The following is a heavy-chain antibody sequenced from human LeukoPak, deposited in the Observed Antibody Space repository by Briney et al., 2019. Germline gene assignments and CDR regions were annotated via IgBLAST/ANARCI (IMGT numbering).Heavy chain of an antibody. D-gene: IGHD6-19*01. CDR1: GYTFTGHY. CDR3: ARDVYTSGWRYFDL. CDR2: INPNSGDT. J-gene: IGHJ2*01. Sequence: GGSLRLSCAASGYTFTGHYMHWVRQAPGQGPEWMAWINPNSGDTNYAQKFQGRVTLTRDASIGTAYMEMNRLTYDDTAIYYCARDVYTSGWRYFDLWGHGTLVTVSS. V-gene: IGHV1-2*02.